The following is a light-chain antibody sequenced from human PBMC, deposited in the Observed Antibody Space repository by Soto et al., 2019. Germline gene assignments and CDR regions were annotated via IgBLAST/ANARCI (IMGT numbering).Light chain of an antibody. V-gene: IGLV2-14*01. Sequence: QPASVSVPPGQSITISSTGTSSDVGGYDYVSWYQLHPGKAPKLMVFEVNNRPPGVSSGFSGSQSGNPAPLTISGLQAEDEADYFCSSYSISTAYLFGTGTKVTVL. CDR2: EVN. CDR3: SSYSISTAYL. CDR1: SSDVGGYDY. J-gene: IGLJ1*01.